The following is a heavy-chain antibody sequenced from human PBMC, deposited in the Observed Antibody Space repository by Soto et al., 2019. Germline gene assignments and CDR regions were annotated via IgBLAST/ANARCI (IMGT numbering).Heavy chain of an antibody. CDR2: IYHSGST. Sequence: SLTQSVPWSVSEGTSVGRGYSCIWIKKPPGKGLEWFGYIYHSGSTYYNPSLKSRVTTSVDRSRNQFSLKLISLTAADTGLKYCAIVTDNWGQGTLLTGSS. J-gene: IGHJ4*02. CDR1: EGTSVGRGYS. CDR3: AIVTDN. V-gene: IGHV4-30-2*01.